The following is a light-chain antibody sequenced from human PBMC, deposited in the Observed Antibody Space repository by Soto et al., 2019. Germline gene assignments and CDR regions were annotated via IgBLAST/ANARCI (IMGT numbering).Light chain of an antibody. CDR1: QSVSSSY. V-gene: IGKV3-20*01. Sequence: EIVLTQSPGTLSLSPGERATLSCRASQSVSSSYLAWYQQKPGQAPRLLIYGASSRATDIPDRFSGSGSGTDFTVTIISLQPADFATYYCQQNYIMPPSFGQGTKVEI. CDR2: GAS. J-gene: IGKJ2*01. CDR3: QQNYIMPPS.